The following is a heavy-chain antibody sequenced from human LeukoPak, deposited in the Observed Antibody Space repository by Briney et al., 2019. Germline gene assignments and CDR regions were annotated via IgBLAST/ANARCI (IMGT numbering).Heavy chain of an antibody. Sequence: SETLSLTCTVSGGSISSYYWSWIRQPAGKGLEWIGRIYTSGSTNYNPSLKSRVTMSVDTSKNQFSLKLSSVTAADTAVYYCARVQYDSSGYSYYYYYYMDVWGKGTTVTVSS. V-gene: IGHV4-4*07. J-gene: IGHJ6*03. CDR1: GGSISSYY. CDR2: IYTSGST. CDR3: ARVQYDSSGYSYYYYYYMDV. D-gene: IGHD3-22*01.